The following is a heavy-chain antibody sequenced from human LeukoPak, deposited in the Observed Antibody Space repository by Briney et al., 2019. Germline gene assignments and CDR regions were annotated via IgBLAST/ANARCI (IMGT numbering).Heavy chain of an antibody. D-gene: IGHD3-3*01. CDR1: GGSISSYY. CDR3: ARSAPRGYYDFWCGLEYFDY. Sequence: SETLSLTCTVSGGSISSYYWSWIRQPPGKGLEWIGYIYYSGSTNYNPSLKSRVTISVDTSKNQFSLKLSSVTAADTAVYYCARSAPRGYYDFWCGLEYFDYWGQGTLVTVSS. J-gene: IGHJ4*02. CDR2: IYYSGST. V-gene: IGHV4-59*01.